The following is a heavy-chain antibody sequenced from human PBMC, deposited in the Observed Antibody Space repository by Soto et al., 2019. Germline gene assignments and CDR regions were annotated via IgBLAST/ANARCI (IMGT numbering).Heavy chain of an antibody. CDR2: IYYSGST. Sequence: PSETLSLTCTVSAGSISSYDWRWIRQTPGKGLEWIGYIYYSGSTNYNPSLKSRVTISVDTSKNQFSLKLSSVTAADTAVYYCARVVPGAEAWFGPWGQGTLVTVSS. CDR1: AGSISSYD. CDR3: ARVVPGAEAWFGP. J-gene: IGHJ5*02. V-gene: IGHV4-59*01. D-gene: IGHD2-2*01.